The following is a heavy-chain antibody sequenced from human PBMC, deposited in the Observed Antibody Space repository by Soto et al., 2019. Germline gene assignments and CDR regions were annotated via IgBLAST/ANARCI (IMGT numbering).Heavy chain of an antibody. CDR2: ISYDGSNK. D-gene: IGHD3-3*01. CDR3: AKEPAKYYDFWSGPIDY. V-gene: IGHV3-30*18. J-gene: IGHJ4*02. Sequence: GGSLRLSCAASGFTFTSYGMHWVRQAPGKGLEWVAVISYDGSNKYYADSVKGRFTISRDNSKNTLYLQMNSLRAEDTAVYYCAKEPAKYYDFWSGPIDYWGQGTLVTVSS. CDR1: GFTFTSYG.